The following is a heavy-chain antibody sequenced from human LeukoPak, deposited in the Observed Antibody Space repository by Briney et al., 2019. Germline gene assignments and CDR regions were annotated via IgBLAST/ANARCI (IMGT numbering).Heavy chain of an antibody. V-gene: IGHV1-18*01. CDR3: AKVVPAAGASFDP. CDR1: GYTFTSYG. CDR2: ISAYNGNT. Sequence: ASVNVSCKASGYTFTSYGISWVRQAPGQGLEWMGWISAYNGNTNYAQKLQGRVTMTTDTSTSTAYMELRSLRSDDTAVYYCAKVVPAAGASFDPWGQGTLVTVSS. D-gene: IGHD2-2*01. J-gene: IGHJ5*02.